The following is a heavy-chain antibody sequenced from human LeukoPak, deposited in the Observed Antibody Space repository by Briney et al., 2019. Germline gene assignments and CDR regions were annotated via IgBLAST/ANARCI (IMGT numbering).Heavy chain of an antibody. Sequence: ASVKVSCKASGYTFTSYGITWVRQAPGQGLEWMGWISAFNGNTNYAHNLQGRVTLTTDTSTSTAYMEVRSLRSDDTAVYYCARDLKGTAAAYDYWGQGTLVTAFS. D-gene: IGHD6-13*01. CDR2: ISAFNGNT. CDR1: GYTFTSYG. J-gene: IGHJ4*02. CDR3: ARDLKGTAAAYDY. V-gene: IGHV1-18*01.